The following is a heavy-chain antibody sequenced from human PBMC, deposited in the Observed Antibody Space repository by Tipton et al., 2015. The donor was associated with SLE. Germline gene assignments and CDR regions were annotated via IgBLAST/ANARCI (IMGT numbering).Heavy chain of an antibody. V-gene: IGHV3-7*01. CDR3: TRTEN. Sequence: SLRLSCTPSGFTFSIAWMSWVRQAPGKGLEWVANIKQDGSEKDYVDSVKGRFTISRDNAKNSLYLQMNSLRAEDTAVYYCTRTENWGQGTLVTVSS. CDR2: IKQDGSEK. J-gene: IGHJ4*02. CDR1: GFTFSIAW.